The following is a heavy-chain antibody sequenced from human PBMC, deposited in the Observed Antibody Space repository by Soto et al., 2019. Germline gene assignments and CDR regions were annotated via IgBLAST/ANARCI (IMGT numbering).Heavy chain of an antibody. V-gene: IGHV4-30-4*01. CDR2: IYFTGTT. J-gene: IGHJ4*02. CDR3: ARVHWSYYASSGYLDQ. Sequence: PSETLSLTCTVSNGSINNGDYYWIWIRQPPGKGLESIGYIYFTGTTYYNPSLQSRLSISVDRSKNQFSLRLTSVTAADTAVYYCARVHWSYYASSGYLDQWGQGTLVTVSS. CDR1: NGSINNGDYY. D-gene: IGHD3-22*01.